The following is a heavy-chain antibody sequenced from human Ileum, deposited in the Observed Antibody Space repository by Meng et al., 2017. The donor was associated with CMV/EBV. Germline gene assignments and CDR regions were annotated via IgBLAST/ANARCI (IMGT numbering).Heavy chain of an antibody. CDR2: ISSSSSYI. Sequence: GESLKISCAASGFTFSSYSMNWVRQAPGKGLEWVSSISSSSSYIYYADSVKGRFTISRDNAKNSLYLQMNSMRAEDTAVYYWARGGSCTIFGVVIITNYYYYGMDVWGQGTTVTVSS. J-gene: IGHJ6*02. CDR1: GFTFSSYS. D-gene: IGHD3-3*01. V-gene: IGHV3-21*01. CDR3: ARGGSCTIFGVVIITNYYYYGMDV.